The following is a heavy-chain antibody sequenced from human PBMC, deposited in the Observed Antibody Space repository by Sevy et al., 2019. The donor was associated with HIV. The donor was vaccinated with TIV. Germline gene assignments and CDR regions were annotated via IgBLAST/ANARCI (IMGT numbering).Heavy chain of an antibody. J-gene: IGHJ4*02. V-gene: IGHV1-46*03. Sequence: ASVKVSCKASGYTFTNYYMHWVRQAPGQGLERMGIINPSDVSTIYAQKFQGRVTMTRDTSTSTVYMELSSLRSDDTAVYYCGRTSPRGGFDYWGQGALVTVSS. CDR2: INPSDVST. D-gene: IGHD3-16*01. CDR3: GRTSPRGGFDY. CDR1: GYTFTNYY.